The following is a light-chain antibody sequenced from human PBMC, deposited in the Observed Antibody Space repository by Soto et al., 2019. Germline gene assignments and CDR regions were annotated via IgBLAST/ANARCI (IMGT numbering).Light chain of an antibody. J-gene: IGKJ4*01. Sequence: EIALTQSPGTLSLSPGESATLSCRASQSVSSDYLAWYHQKPGQAPRLLIFGASSRATGIPDRFSGSGSGTEFTLTISRLEPEDFAVYYCHQYGISPFGGGTKVDIK. V-gene: IGKV3-20*01. CDR3: HQYGISP. CDR1: QSVSSDY. CDR2: GAS.